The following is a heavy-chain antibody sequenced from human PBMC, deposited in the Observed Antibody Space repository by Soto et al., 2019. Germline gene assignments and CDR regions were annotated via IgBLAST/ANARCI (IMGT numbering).Heavy chain of an antibody. CDR3: AKYVSRGDWHSGAHNWFDP. CDR2: IYYSGST. D-gene: IGHD2-21*02. V-gene: IGHV4-31*03. Sequence: PSETLSLTCTVSGGSISSGGYYWSWIRQHPGKGLEWIGYIYYSGSTYYNPSLESRVTISVDTSKNQFSLKLSSVTAADTAVYYCAKYVSRGDWHSGAHNWFDPWGQGTLVTVSS. J-gene: IGHJ5*02. CDR1: GGSISSGGYY.